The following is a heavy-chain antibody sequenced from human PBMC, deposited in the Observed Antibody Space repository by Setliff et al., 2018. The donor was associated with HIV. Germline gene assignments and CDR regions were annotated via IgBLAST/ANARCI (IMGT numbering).Heavy chain of an antibody. CDR2: IYYSGST. J-gene: IGHJ1*01. Sequence: ETLSLTCSVSGGSISSHYWSWIRQPPGKGLEWIGSIYYSGSTNYNPSLKSRVTISVDTSKNQFSLKLSSVTAADTAVYYCARDYDSSGYHGSISYWEYFHYWGQGTLVTVSS. V-gene: IGHV4-59*11. CDR3: ARDYDSSGYHGSISYWEYFHY. CDR1: GGSISSHY. D-gene: IGHD3-22*01.